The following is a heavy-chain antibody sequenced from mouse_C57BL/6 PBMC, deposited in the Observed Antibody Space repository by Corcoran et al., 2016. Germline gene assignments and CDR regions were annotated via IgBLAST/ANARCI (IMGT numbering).Heavy chain of an antibody. CDR2: INTYSGVP. CDR3: ARGDYGSSYWYFDV. D-gene: IGHD1-1*01. V-gene: IGHV9-3*01. J-gene: IGHJ1*03. CDR1: GYTFTTYG. Sequence: QIQLVQSGPELKKPGETVKISCKASGYTFTTYGMSWVKQAPGKGLKWMGWINTYSGVPTYADDFKGRFAFSLVTSASTAYLQINNLKNDDTATFCGARGDYGSSYWYFDVLGTGTTVTVSS.